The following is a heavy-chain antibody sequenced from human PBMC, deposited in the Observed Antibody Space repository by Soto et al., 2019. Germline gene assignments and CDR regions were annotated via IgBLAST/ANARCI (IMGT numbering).Heavy chain of an antibody. Sequence: QVQLVQSGAEVKKPGASVKVSCKASGYTFTSYDINWVRQATGQGLEWMGCMNPNSGNTGYAQKLQGRVTMTRNTSISTAYMELSSLRSEDTAVYYCARKIDYGDYVAFDLWGRGTLVTVSS. V-gene: IGHV1-8*01. D-gene: IGHD4-17*01. CDR1: GYTFTSYD. J-gene: IGHJ2*01. CDR3: ARKIDYGDYVAFDL. CDR2: MNPNSGNT.